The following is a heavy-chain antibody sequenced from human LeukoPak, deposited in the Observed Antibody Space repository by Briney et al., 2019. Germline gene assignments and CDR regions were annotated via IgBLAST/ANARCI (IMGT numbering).Heavy chain of an antibody. CDR2: ISAYNGNT. D-gene: IGHD3-10*01. CDR1: GYTFTSYG. CDR3: ATGGTMVRGVIINYYYYGMDV. Sequence: ASVKVSCKASGYTFTSYGISWVRQAPGQGLEWMGWISAYNGNTNYAQKLQGRVTMTTDTSTSTAYMELRSLRSDDTAVYYCATGGTMVRGVIINYYYYGMDVWGQGTTVTVSS. J-gene: IGHJ6*02. V-gene: IGHV1-18*01.